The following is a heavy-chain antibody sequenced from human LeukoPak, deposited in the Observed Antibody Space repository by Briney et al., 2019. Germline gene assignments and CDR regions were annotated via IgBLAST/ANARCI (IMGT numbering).Heavy chain of an antibody. CDR1: GASISTYY. J-gene: IGHJ5*02. Sequence: SATLSLTCSVTGASISTYYWNWIRQNPGKGLHWIGHISYGNTDYNPSLKSRVTISVDTSKNQFSLKLTSVTAADTAVYHCARDKAHSYGRYFDPWGQGALVTVSS. CDR3: ARDKAHSYGRYFDP. D-gene: IGHD5-18*01. CDR2: ISYGNT. V-gene: IGHV4-59*01.